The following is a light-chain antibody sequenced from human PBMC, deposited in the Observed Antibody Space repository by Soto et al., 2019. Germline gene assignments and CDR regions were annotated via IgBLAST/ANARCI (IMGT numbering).Light chain of an antibody. J-gene: IGLJ2*01. V-gene: IGLV2-23*01. CDR1: SSDVGSYNL. CDR2: EGS. CDR3: CSYAGVHVV. Sequence: QSALTQPASVSGFPGQSITISCTGTSSDVGSYNLVSWYQQHPGKAPKLMIYEGSKRPSGVSNRFSGSKSGNTASLTISGLQAEDEADYYCCSYAGVHVVFGGGTKLTVL.